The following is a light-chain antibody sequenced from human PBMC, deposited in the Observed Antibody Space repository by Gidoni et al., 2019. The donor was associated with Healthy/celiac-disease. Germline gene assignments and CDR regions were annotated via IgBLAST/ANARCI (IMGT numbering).Light chain of an antibody. CDR2: KAS. CDR3: QQYNSYPPT. J-gene: IGKJ4*01. Sequence: DIQMTQSPSTLSASVGDRVTITCRASQSLSSWLAWYQQKPGKAPKLLIYKASSLESGVPSRFSGSGSGTEFTLTISSLQPDDFATYYCQQYNSYPPTFGGXTKVEIK. CDR1: QSLSSW. V-gene: IGKV1-5*03.